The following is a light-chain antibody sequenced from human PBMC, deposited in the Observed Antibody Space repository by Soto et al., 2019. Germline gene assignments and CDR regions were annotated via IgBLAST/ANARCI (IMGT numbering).Light chain of an antibody. CDR1: SSDVGGYNY. CDR3: SSYTSSSTL. V-gene: IGLV2-14*01. J-gene: IGLJ2*01. CDR2: DVS. Sequence: QSALTQPASVSGSPGQSITISCTGTSSDVGGYNYFSWYQQHPGKAPKLMIYDVSNRPSGVSNRFSGSKSGNTASLTISGLQADDADDYYCSSYTSSSTLFGGGTKLTVL.